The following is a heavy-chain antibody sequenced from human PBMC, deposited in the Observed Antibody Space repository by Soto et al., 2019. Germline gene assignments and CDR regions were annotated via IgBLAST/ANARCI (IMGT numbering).Heavy chain of an antibody. CDR1: GFTFSTYN. J-gene: IGHJ4*02. V-gene: IGHV3-21*01. Sequence: EVQLVESGGGLVKPGGSLRLSCAASGFTFSTYNMNWVRQAPGKGLEWVSSISISSSYISYADSVKGRFTISRDNAKNSVYLQMNSLRAEDTAVYYCAKDLFSGSQSPFDYWGQGTLVTVSS. CDR2: ISISSSYI. D-gene: IGHD1-26*01. CDR3: AKDLFSGSQSPFDY.